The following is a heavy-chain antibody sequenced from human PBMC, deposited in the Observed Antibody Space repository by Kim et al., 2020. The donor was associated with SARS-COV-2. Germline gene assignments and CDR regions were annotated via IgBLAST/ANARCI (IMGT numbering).Heavy chain of an antibody. Sequence: GESLKISCMGSGYSFTTYWINWVRQMPGKGLEWMGRIDPSDSYTYYSPSFQGDVTISADKSISAAYLQWSILKASDTAMYYCARQDEYCSSTTCYSRYDYWSQGTLVTVSS. J-gene: IGHJ4*02. CDR1: GYSFTTYW. CDR3: ARQDEYCSSTTCYSRYDY. CDR2: IDPSDSYT. D-gene: IGHD2-2*01. V-gene: IGHV5-10-1*01.